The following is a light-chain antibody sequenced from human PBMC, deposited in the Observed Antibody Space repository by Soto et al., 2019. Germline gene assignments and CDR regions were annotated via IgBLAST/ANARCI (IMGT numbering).Light chain of an antibody. J-gene: IGKJ5*01. CDR3: QQGLSFPIT. CDR2: AAS. CDR1: QDVSTW. Sequence: DIKMTQSPSSVSASVGDTVTITCRASQDVSTWLAWYQQRPGKAPNLLIYAASSLQIGVPSRFSGSGSGTDFTLTIAGLQPEDFATYYCQQGLSFPITFGQGTRLDIK. V-gene: IGKV1-12*01.